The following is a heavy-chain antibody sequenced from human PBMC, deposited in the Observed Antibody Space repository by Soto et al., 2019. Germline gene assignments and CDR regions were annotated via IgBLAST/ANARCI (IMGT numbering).Heavy chain of an antibody. CDR1: GYTFTDYY. J-gene: IGHJ6*01. V-gene: IGHV1-2*02. Sequence: EASVKVSCKTSGYTFTDYYTHWVRQAPGQGLEWMGWMNPKSGGAYFAQKFQGRVTLTRDTSIGTAYIEVNSLTSDDTAVYFCTRENIEHSDGLYGTFDIWGQGSKVTVPS. CDR3: TRENIEHSDGLYGTFDI. CDR2: MNPKSGGA. D-gene: IGHD5-18*01.